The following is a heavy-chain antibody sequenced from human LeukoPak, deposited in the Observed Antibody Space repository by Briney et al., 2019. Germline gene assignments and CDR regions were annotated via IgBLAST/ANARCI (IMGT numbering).Heavy chain of an antibody. Sequence: GSLRLSCAASGFTFSSYSMNWVRQAPGKGLEWIGEINQSGTTNYNPSLKSRVSISVDTSKNQFSLYLSSVTAADSAVYYCARRPRNSGSDDGPPGLDYWGRGTLVTVSS. CDR3: ARRPRNSGSDDGPPGLDY. V-gene: IGHV4-34*01. J-gene: IGHJ4*02. CDR2: INQSGTT. CDR1: GFTFSSYS. D-gene: IGHD1-26*01.